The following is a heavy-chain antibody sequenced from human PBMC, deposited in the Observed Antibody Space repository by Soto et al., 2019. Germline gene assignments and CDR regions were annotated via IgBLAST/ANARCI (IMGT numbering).Heavy chain of an antibody. CDR2: INPSGGST. V-gene: IGHV1-46*01. CDR3: ARDRSEYYYDSSGYSNNWFDP. D-gene: IGHD3-22*01. CDR1: GYTFTSYY. Sequence: ASVKVSCKASGYTFTSYYMHWVRQAPGQGLEWMGIINPSGGSTSYAQKLQGRVTMTRDTSTSTVYMELSSLRSEDTAVYYCARDRSEYYYDSSGYSNNWFDPWGQGTLVTVSS. J-gene: IGHJ5*02.